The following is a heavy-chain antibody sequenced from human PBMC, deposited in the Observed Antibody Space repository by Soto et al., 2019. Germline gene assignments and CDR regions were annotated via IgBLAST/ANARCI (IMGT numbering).Heavy chain of an antibody. V-gene: IGHV3-48*01. CDR1: RFTFSSYG. J-gene: IGHJ5*02. Sequence: GGSLRLSCAASRFTFSSYGMNWVRQAPGKGLEWVSFISGSGTTIYYADSVKGRFTISRDNAKNSLYLQMNSLRAEDTALYYFGRDNTAPTTVMIVGWFDPWGRETLVTVSS. D-gene: IGHD4-17*01. CDR2: ISGSGTTI. CDR3: GRDNTAPTTVMIVGWFDP.